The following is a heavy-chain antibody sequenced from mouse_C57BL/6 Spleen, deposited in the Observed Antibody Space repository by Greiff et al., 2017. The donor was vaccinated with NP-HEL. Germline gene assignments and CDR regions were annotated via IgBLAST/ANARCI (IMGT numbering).Heavy chain of an antibody. Sequence: EVQLQESGGGLVKPGGSLKLSCAASGFTFSDYGMHWVRQAPEKGLEWVAYISSGSSTIYYADTVKGRFTISRDNAKNTLFLQMTSLRSEDTAMYYCARYYFDYWGQGTTLTVSS. J-gene: IGHJ2*01. V-gene: IGHV5-17*01. CDR1: GFTFSDYG. CDR3: ARYYFDY. CDR2: ISSGSSTI.